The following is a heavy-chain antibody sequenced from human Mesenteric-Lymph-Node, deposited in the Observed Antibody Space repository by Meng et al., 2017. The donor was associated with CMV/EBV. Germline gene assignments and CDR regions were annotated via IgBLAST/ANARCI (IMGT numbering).Heavy chain of an antibody. J-gene: IGHJ4*02. CDR1: TVRNYA. CDR2: ISTSSSTT. Sequence: TVRNYARRWVRQAPGGGLERVAGISTSSSTTYYAESVKGRFTISRDNSKNTLFLKMNSLRADDTAVYYCAKDRGGYCTTTACYSDYWGQGALVTVSS. D-gene: IGHD2-2*01. V-gene: IGHV3-23*01. CDR3: AKDRGGYCTTTACYSDY.